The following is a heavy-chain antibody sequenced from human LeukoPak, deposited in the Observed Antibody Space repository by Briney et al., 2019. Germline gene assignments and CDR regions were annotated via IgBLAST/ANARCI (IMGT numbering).Heavy chain of an antibody. CDR2: ISGSGGST. CDR1: GFTFSSYA. J-gene: IGHJ4*02. Sequence: PGGSLRLSCAASGFTFSSYAMSWVRQAPGKGLEWVSAISGSGGSTYYADSVKGRFTISRDNSKNTLYLQMNSLRAEDTAVYYCAIIVGATRNLTFDYWGQGTLITVSS. CDR3: AIIVGATRNLTFDY. V-gene: IGHV3-23*01. D-gene: IGHD1-26*01.